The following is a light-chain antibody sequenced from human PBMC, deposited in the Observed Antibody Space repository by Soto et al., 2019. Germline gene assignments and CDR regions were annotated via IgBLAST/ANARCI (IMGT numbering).Light chain of an antibody. CDR2: WAS. J-gene: IGKJ1*01. CDR3: QQYYSTPPT. Sequence: DIVMTQSPDSLAVSLGERATINCKSSQSVFYSSNNKNYLAWYQQKRGQPPKLLMYWASTRESGVPDRFSGSGSGTDFALTISSLQAEDVAVYFCQQYYSTPPTFGQGTEVEIK. CDR1: QSVFYSSNNKNY. V-gene: IGKV4-1*01.